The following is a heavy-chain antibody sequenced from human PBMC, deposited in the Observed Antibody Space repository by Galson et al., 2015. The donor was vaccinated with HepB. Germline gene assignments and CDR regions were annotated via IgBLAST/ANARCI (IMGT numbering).Heavy chain of an antibody. J-gene: IGHJ4*01. CDR3: ARLMVEEYCGGDCYSYYFDY. CDR1: GYSFTSYW. CDR2: IYPGDSDT. V-gene: IGHV5-51*03. Sequence: QSGAEVKKPGESLKISCKGSGYSFTSYWIGWVRQMPGKGLEWMGIIYPGDSDTRYSPSFQGQVTISADKSISTAYLQWSSLKASDTAMYYCARLMVEEYCGGDCYSYYFDYWGHGTLVTVSS. D-gene: IGHD2-21*01.